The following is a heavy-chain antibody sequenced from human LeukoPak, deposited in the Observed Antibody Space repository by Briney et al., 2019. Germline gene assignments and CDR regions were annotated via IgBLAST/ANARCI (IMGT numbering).Heavy chain of an antibody. CDR3: ARSGPYYDILTGYYNFFDY. J-gene: IGHJ4*02. Sequence: GSSGKVSCKAAGYTFTSYDINCVGQAAGQGLEWMGWMNPNSGNTGYAQKFQGRVTMTSNTSIRKAYMELSSLRSEDPAVYYCARSGPYYDILTGYYNFFDYWGQGTLVTVSS. D-gene: IGHD3-9*01. V-gene: IGHV1-8*01. CDR2: MNPNSGNT. CDR1: GYTFTSYD.